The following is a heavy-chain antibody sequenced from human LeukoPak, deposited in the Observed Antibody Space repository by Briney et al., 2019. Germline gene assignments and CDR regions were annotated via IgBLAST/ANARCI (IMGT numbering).Heavy chain of an antibody. CDR2: ISWNSGSI. CDR3: AKDLDTAMVTRYFDL. Sequence: PGGSLRLSCAASGFTFDDYAMHWVRQAPGKGLEWVSGISWNSGSIGYADSVKGRFTISRDNAKNSLYLQMSSLRAEDTALYYCAKDLDTAMVTRYFDLWGRGTLVTVSS. CDR1: GFTFDDYA. J-gene: IGHJ2*01. D-gene: IGHD5-18*01. V-gene: IGHV3-9*01.